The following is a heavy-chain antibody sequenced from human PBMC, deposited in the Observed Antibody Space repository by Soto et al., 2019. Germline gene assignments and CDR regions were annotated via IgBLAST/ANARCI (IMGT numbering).Heavy chain of an antibody. V-gene: IGHV1-2*02. CDR3: ASTFDYYDSSGYYSYAFDI. D-gene: IGHD3-22*01. J-gene: IGHJ3*02. CDR1: GYTFTGYY. CDR2: INPNSGGT. Sequence: GAAVKVSCKASGYTFTGYYMHWVRQAPGQGLEWMGWINPNSGGTNYAQKFQGRVTMTRDTSISTAYMELSRLRSDDTAVYYCASTFDYYDSSGYYSYAFDIWGHGTMVTV.